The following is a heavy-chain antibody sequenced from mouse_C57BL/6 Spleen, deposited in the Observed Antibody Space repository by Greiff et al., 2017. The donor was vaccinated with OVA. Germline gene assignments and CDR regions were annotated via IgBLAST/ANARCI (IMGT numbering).Heavy chain of an antibody. CDR3: TAGNSLYWYFDV. CDR2: IRNKANNHAT. Sequence: DVMLVESGGGLVQPGGSMKLSCAASGFTFSDAWMDWVRQSPEKGLEWVAEIRNKANNHATYYAESVKGRFTISRDDSKSSVYLQMNSLRAEDTGIYYCTAGNSLYWYFDVWGTGTTVTVSS. V-gene: IGHV6-6*01. CDR1: GFTFSDAW. D-gene: IGHD2-1*01. J-gene: IGHJ1*03.